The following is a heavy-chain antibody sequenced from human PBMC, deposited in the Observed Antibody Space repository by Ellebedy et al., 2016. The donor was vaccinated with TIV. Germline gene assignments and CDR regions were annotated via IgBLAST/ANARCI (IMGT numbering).Heavy chain of an antibody. D-gene: IGHD4-17*01. CDR2: VDYSGSP. CDR1: GDSASSTRYY. J-gene: IGHJ6*02. Sequence: MPSETLSLTCSVSGDSASSTRYYWAWIRQTPGKGLEWIGSVDYSGSPYYNPSFKSRVTISVDTSKNQFSLKLSSVTAADKAVYYCARADYGDSGAYYYGLDVWGQGTTVTVSS. V-gene: IGHV4-39*07. CDR3: ARADYGDSGAYYYGLDV.